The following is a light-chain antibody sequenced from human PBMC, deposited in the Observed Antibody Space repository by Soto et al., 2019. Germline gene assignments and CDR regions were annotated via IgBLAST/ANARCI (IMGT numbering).Light chain of an antibody. CDR3: QQYGSSPPIT. CDR2: GAS. J-gene: IGKJ5*01. Sequence: EIVLTQSPATLSLSPGERATLSCRASHFIDRFLAWYQQRPGQAPRLLIYGASSRATGIPDRFSGSGSGTDFTLTISRLEPEDFAVYYCQQYGSSPPITFGQGTRLEIK. CDR1: HFIDRF. V-gene: IGKV3-20*01.